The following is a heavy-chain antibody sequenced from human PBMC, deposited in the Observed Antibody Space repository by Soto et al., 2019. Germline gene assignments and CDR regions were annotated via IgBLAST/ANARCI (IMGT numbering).Heavy chain of an antibody. CDR3: GAVASSADFYGKDV. D-gene: IGHD6-19*01. Sequence: TLCLPCAVYGGSSSSYYWSWIRQPPGKGLEWIGEVYHSGGANYNPSLKSRVTISEDTSKNQFSLKLKSVTAADTAVYYCGAVASSADFYGKDVWGQGTTVTVSS. V-gene: IGHV4-34*01. J-gene: IGHJ6*02. CDR1: GGSSSSYY. CDR2: VYHSGGA.